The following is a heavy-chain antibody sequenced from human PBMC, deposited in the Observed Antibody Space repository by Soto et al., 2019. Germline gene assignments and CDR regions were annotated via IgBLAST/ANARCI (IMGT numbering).Heavy chain of an antibody. Sequence: GGSLRLSCAASGFTFSSYAMSWVRQAPGKGLEWVSAISGSGGSTYYADSVKGRFTISRDNSKNTLYLQMNSLRAEDTAVYYCAKEGYDSSGYYWEALVYWGQGTLVTVSS. CDR1: GFTFSSYA. V-gene: IGHV3-23*01. D-gene: IGHD3-22*01. CDR3: AKEGYDSSGYYWEALVY. J-gene: IGHJ4*02. CDR2: ISGSGGST.